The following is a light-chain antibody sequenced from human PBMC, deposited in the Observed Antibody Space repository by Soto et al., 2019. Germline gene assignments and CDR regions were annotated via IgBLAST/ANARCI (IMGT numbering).Light chain of an antibody. CDR3: CSYAGSSTYV. Sequence: ALTQPASVSGSPGQSITISCTGTSSDVGTYNLVSWYQQHPGKAPKLMIYEGSKRPSGVSNRFSGSKSGNTASLTISGLQAEYEADYYCCSYAGSSTYVFGTGTNVTVL. CDR1: SSDVGTYNL. CDR2: EGS. V-gene: IGLV2-23*01. J-gene: IGLJ1*01.